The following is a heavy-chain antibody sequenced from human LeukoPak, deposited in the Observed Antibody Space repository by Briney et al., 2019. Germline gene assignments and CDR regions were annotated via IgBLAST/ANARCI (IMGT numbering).Heavy chain of an antibody. V-gene: IGHV1-18*01. Sequence: ASVKVSCKGSGYTFSSYGISWVRQAPGQGLEWMGWISTYNGNTNYAQKLQGRVTMTTDTSASTAYMELRSLRSDDTAVYYCARVDEDGFDYWGQGTLVTVSS. CDR2: ISTYNGNT. J-gene: IGHJ4*02. CDR3: ARVDEDGFDY. CDR1: GYTFSSYG.